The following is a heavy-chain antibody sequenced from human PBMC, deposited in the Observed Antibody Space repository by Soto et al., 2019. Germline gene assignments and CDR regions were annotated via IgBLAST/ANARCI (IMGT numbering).Heavy chain of an antibody. CDR3: ARLSDCSGGSCSYFDY. V-gene: IGHV1-3*01. CDR2: INAGNGNT. J-gene: IGHJ4*02. D-gene: IGHD2-15*01. CDR1: GYTFTSYA. Sequence: QVPLVQSGAEVKKPGASVKVSCKASGYTFTSYAMHWVRQAPGQRLEWMGWINAGNGNTKYSQKFQGRVTITRDTSASTAYMELSSLRSEDTAVYYCARLSDCSGGSCSYFDYWGQGTLVTVSS.